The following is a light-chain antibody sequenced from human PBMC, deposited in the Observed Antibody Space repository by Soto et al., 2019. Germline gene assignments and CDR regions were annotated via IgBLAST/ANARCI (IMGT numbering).Light chain of an antibody. CDR3: QQCHRYLT. CDR2: AAS. V-gene: IGKV1-39*01. CDR1: QSISSY. J-gene: IGKJ1*01. Sequence: DIQMTQSPSSLSASVGDRVTITCRASQSISSYLNWYQQKPGKAPKLLIYAASSLQSGVPSRFSGSGSGTDFTLTISSLQPEDFATYYCQQCHRYLTFGQGTKVEMK.